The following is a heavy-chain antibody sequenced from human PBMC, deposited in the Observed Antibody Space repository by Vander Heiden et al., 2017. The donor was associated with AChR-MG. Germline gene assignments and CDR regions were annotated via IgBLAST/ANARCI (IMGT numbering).Heavy chain of an antibody. CDR1: GFSLSTSGVG. V-gene: IGHV2-5*01. Sequence: QITLKESGPTLVKPTQTLTLTCTFSGFSLSTSGVGVGWIRQPPGKALEWLALIYWNDDKRYSPSLKSRLTITKDTSKNQVVLTMTNMDPVDTATYYCAHSQGSPRFGGVIVNFDYWGQGTLVTVSS. CDR2: IYWNDDK. D-gene: IGHD3-16*02. CDR3: AHSQGSPRFGGVIVNFDY. J-gene: IGHJ4*02.